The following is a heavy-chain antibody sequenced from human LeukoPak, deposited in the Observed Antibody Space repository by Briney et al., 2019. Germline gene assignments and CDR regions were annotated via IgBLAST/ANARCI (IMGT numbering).Heavy chain of an antibody. CDR3: ARGGELRSFDY. V-gene: IGHV3-53*01. Sequence: GGSLRLSYAASGFTFSNYGMHWVRQAPGKGLEWVSVIDSGDRTYYADSVKGRFTISRDNSKNTLYLQMNSLRAEDTAVYYCARGGELRSFDYWGQGTLVTVSS. CDR1: GFTFSNYG. CDR2: IDSGDRT. D-gene: IGHD1-26*01. J-gene: IGHJ4*02.